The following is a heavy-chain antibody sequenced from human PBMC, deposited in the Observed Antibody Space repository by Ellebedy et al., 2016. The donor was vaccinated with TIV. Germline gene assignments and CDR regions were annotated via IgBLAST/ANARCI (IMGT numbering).Heavy chain of an antibody. V-gene: IGHV3-66*01. D-gene: IGHD3-10*01. J-gene: IGHJ5*02. CDR1: RFSVRSNF. CDR3: AAWLRFGDLVPFDP. Sequence: PGGSLRLSCEGFRFSVRSNFITWVRQAPGKGLEWVSGIDSGGKTFYADSVKGRFTISRDNSKNTVFLQMNSLRPEDTAVYYCAAWLRFGDLVPFDPWGQGTLVTVSS. CDR2: IDSGGKT.